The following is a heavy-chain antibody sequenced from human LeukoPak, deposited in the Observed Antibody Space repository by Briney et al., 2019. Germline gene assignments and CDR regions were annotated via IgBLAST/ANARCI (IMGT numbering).Heavy chain of an antibody. Sequence: SETLSLTCTVSGGSISSYYWNWFRQPPGKGLEWIGSIYYSGTTYYNPSLKSRVTIFVDTSKNQFSLKLSSVTAADMATYYCARSIAGDGPTHNWFGPWGQGALVTVSS. CDR2: IYYSGTT. D-gene: IGHD6-13*01. CDR1: GGSISSYY. J-gene: IGHJ5*02. CDR3: ARSIAGDGPTHNWFGP. V-gene: IGHV4-59*05.